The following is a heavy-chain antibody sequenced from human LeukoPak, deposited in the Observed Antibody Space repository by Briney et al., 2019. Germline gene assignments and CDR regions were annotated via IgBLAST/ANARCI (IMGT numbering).Heavy chain of an antibody. J-gene: IGHJ4*02. Sequence: SETLSLTCTVSGASISSTTYYWGWIRQPPRKGLEWIASIYYSGSTYYNPSLKSRVTISVDTSKNQFSLKLSSVTAADTAVYYCARDPSYGDLDYWGQGTLVTVSS. CDR2: IYYSGST. CDR3: ARDPSYGDLDY. V-gene: IGHV4-39*07. CDR1: GASISSTTYY. D-gene: IGHD4-17*01.